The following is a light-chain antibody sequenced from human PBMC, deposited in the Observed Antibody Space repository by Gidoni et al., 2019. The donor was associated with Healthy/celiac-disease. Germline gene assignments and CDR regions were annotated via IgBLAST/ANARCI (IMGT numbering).Light chain of an antibody. J-gene: IGKJ2*02. V-gene: IGKV3-15*01. CDR3: QQYNNWPRGT. CDR2: GAS. Sequence: EIVMTQSPATLSVSPGERATLSCRASQSVSSNLAWYQQKPGQAPRLLIYGASTRATGIPARFSGSGSGTEFTLTISSLQSEDFAVYYGQQYNNWPRGTVGQGTKLEIK. CDR1: QSVSSN.